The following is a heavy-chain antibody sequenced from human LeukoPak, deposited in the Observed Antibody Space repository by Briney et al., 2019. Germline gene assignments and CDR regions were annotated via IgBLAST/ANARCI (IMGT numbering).Heavy chain of an antibody. CDR2: IYSGGST. D-gene: IGHD3-22*01. J-gene: IGHJ3*02. Sequence: GGSLRLSCAASGFTVSSNYMSWVRQAPGKGLEWVSVIYSGGSTYYADSVKGRFTISRDNSKSTLYLQMNSLRAEDTAVYYCARWDRYYYDSSGPEGHAFDIWGQGTMVTVSS. V-gene: IGHV3-66*01. CDR1: GFTVSSNY. CDR3: ARWDRYYYDSSGPEGHAFDI.